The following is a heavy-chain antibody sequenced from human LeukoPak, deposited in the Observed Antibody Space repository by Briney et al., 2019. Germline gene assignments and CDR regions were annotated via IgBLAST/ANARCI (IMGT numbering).Heavy chain of an antibody. Sequence: PGGSLRLSCAASGFTFSSSGMHWVRQAPGKGLEWVAVISYDGSNKYYADSVKGRFTFSRDNSKNTLYLQMNSLRAEDTAVYYCAPLGGYSSSWRFDYWGQGTLVTVSS. CDR2: ISYDGSNK. V-gene: IGHV3-30*03. CDR3: APLGGYSSSWRFDY. J-gene: IGHJ4*02. D-gene: IGHD6-13*01. CDR1: GFTFSSSG.